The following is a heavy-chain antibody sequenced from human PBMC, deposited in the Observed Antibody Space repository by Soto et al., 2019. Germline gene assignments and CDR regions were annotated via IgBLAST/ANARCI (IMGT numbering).Heavy chain of an antibody. V-gene: IGHV4-39*02. J-gene: IGHJ5*02. CDR1: GGSIATSSYF. CDR3: SRRAPEGFDP. Sequence: PSETLSLTCTVSGGSIATSSYFWAWIRRPPGKGLEWIGSIDYRGTIYNNPSLKSRVTISADTSKNHFSLKLDSVTAADTALYYCSRRAPEGFDPWGQGTLVTVS. CDR2: IDYRGTI.